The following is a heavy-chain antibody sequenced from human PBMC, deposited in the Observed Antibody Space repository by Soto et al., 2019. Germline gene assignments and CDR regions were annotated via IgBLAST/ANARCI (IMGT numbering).Heavy chain of an antibody. V-gene: IGHV3-23*01. CDR1: GFTFSSYA. CDR2: ISGSGGST. J-gene: IGHJ4*02. CDR3: AIRRRGDDALY. D-gene: IGHD2-21*02. Sequence: GGSLRLSCSASGFTFSSYAMSWVRQAPGKGLEWVSAISGSGGSTYYADSVKGRFTISRDNSKNTLYLQMNSLRAEDTAVYYCAIRRRGDDALYWGQGTLVTVSS.